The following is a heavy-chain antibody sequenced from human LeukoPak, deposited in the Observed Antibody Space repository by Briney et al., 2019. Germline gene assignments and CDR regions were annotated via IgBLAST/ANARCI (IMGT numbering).Heavy chain of an antibody. J-gene: IGHJ5*02. CDR1: GFTVSSNY. CDR3: AKDDFWTPVSGWFDP. V-gene: IGHV3-23*01. CDR2: ISGSGGST. Sequence: PGGSLRLSCAASGFTVSSNYMSWVRQAPGKGLEWVSAISGSGGSTYYADSVKGRFTISRDNSKNTLYLQMNSLRAEDTAVYYCAKDDFWTPVSGWFDPWGQGTLVTVSS. D-gene: IGHD3-3*01.